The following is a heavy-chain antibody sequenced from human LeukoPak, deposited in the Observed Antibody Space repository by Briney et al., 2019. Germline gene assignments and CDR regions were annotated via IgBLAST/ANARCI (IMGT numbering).Heavy chain of an antibody. CDR2: MIPKSGNT. Sequence: GASVKVSCKASGYTFTSYDINWVRQASGRGLEWMGWMIPKSGNTGYAQKFQGRVTITRNTSISTAYMELSSLTSEDTAVYYCARTAVGHYYYYMDVSGKGTTVTVSS. J-gene: IGHJ6*03. V-gene: IGHV1-8*03. CDR1: GYTFTSYD. CDR3: ARTAVGHYYYYMDV. D-gene: IGHD4-17*01.